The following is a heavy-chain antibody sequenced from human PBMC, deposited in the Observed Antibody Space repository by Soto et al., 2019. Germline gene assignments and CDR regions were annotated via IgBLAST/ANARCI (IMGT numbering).Heavy chain of an antibody. Sequence: ASVKVSCKASGGTFSNYAFSWVRQAPGQGLEWMGGIIPIFQTTTYPQMFQDRVTITADGSTSTTYLELSSLRSEDTAVYYCVRDRGTQMHLFVWDNWGQGTLVTVSS. V-gene: IGHV1-69*13. CDR1: GGTFSNYA. D-gene: IGHD3-10*01. J-gene: IGHJ4*02. CDR3: VRDRGTQMHLFVWDN. CDR2: IIPIFQTT.